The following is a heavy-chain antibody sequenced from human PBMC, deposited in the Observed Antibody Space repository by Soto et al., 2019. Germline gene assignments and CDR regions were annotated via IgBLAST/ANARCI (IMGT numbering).Heavy chain of an antibody. CDR2: IYYSGST. CDR1: GGSISSYY. Sequence: QVQLQESGPGLVKPSETLFLTCTVSGGSISSYYWSWIRQPPGKGLEWIGYIYYSGSTNYNPSLMSRVTISVDTSKNQFSLKLSSVTAADTAVYYCARHGSDDAFDIWGQGTMVTVSS. D-gene: IGHD5-12*01. V-gene: IGHV4-59*08. J-gene: IGHJ3*02. CDR3: ARHGSDDAFDI.